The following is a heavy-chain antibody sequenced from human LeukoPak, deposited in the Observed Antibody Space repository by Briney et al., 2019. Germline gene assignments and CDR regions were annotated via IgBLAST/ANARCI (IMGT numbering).Heavy chain of an antibody. V-gene: IGHV3-30*18. CDR3: AKDRVAAAGTSLTDY. Sequence: GGSLRLSCAASGFTFSSYSMNWVRQAPGKGLEWVAVISYDGSDKYYADSVKGRFTISRDNSKNTLYLQMNSLRAEDTAVYYCAKDRVAAAGTSLTDYWGQGTLVTASS. CDR2: ISYDGSDK. CDR1: GFTFSSYS. D-gene: IGHD6-13*01. J-gene: IGHJ4*02.